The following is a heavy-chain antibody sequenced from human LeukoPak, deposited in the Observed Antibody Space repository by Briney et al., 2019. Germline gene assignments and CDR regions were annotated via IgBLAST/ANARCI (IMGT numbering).Heavy chain of an antibody. D-gene: IGHD6-13*01. CDR2: IRYHGSDK. CDR1: GFTFSSCG. V-gene: IGHV3-30*02. J-gene: IGHJ4*02. CDR3: AKSPSSWKFDD. Sequence: GGSLRLSCAASGFTFSSCGMHWVRQARGKGLEWVAFIRYHGSDKYYADSVKGRFTISRDNSKNTLSLQMNSLRAEDTAVYYCAKSPSSWKFDDWGQGTLVTVSS.